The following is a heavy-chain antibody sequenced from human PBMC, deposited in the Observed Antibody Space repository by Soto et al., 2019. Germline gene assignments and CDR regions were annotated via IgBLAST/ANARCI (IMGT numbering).Heavy chain of an antibody. D-gene: IGHD3-22*01. CDR3: ARPIQYYFDTSAQSAWFDP. J-gene: IGHJ5*02. V-gene: IGHV1-69*13. CDR2: IIPIFSTP. Sequence: SVKVSCKASGYTFTSYGISWVRQAPGQGLEWMGGIIPIFSTPNYAQKFQGRVTITAGESTSTAYMELSSLRSEDTAVYYCARPIQYYFDTSAQSAWFDPWGQGTLVTVSS. CDR1: GYTFTSYG.